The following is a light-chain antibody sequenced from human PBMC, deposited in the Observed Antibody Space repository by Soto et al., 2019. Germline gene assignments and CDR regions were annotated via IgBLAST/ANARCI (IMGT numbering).Light chain of an antibody. J-gene: IGKJ4*01. Sequence: DIVMTQTPLSSPVTLGQPASISCRSSQSLVHSDGNTYLSWLLQRPGQPPRLLIYRVSKRFSGVPDRFRGSGAGTDFTLKISRVEAEDVGVYYCMQTTHIPLAFGGGTKVEIK. CDR1: QSLVHSDGNTY. CDR2: RVS. CDR3: MQTTHIPLA. V-gene: IGKV2-24*01.